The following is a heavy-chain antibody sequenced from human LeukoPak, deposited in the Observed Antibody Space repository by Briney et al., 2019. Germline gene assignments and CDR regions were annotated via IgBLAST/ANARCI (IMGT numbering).Heavy chain of an antibody. D-gene: IGHD6-19*01. CDR3: ARSPYSSGRYLIIDY. V-gene: IGHV5-51*01. CDR1: GYSFTSYW. CDR2: IYPGDSDT. Sequence: ESLKISCKGSGYSFTSYWIGRVRQMPGKGLGWVGIIYPGDSDTRYSPSFQGQVTISAHKSISTAYLQWSSLKASDTAMYYCARSPYSSGRYLIIDYWGQGTLVTVSS. J-gene: IGHJ4*02.